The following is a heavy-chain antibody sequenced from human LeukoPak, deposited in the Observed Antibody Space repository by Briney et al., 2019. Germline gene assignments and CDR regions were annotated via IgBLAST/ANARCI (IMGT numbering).Heavy chain of an antibody. CDR3: ALRGGNSEY. D-gene: IGHD4-23*01. V-gene: IGHV4-34*08. CDR2: INHSGST. Sequence: LRLSCTASGFTFGDYAMSWVRQAPGKGLEWIGEINHSGSTNYNPSLKSRVTISIDTSNNHFSLKLSSVTAADTAVYYCALRGGNSEYWGQGTLVTVSS. CDR1: GFTFGDYA. J-gene: IGHJ4*02.